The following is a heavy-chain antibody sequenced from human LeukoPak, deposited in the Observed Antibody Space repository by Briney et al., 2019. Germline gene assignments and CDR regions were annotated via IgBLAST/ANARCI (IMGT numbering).Heavy chain of an antibody. CDR3: AREPYTDYGDPYYFDY. CDR1: GFNFSIYS. CDR2: ITRSSTTI. D-gene: IGHD4-17*01. V-gene: IGHV3-48*01. Sequence: GGSLRLSCAASGFNFSIYSMNWVRQAPGKGLEWVSYITRSSTTIYYADSVKGRFTISRDNAKNTLYLQMNSLSAEDTAVYYCAREPYTDYGDPYYFDYWGQGTLVTVSS. J-gene: IGHJ4*02.